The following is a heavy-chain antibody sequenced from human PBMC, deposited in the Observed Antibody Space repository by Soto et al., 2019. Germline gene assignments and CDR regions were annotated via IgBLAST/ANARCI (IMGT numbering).Heavy chain of an antibody. CDR1: GFTFSDHA. CDR3: AIDLWWHTH. D-gene: IGHD2-15*01. CDR2: ISGGGTGA. V-gene: IGHV3-23*01. Sequence: EGQLLESGGGLVQPGGSWRLSCTASGFTFSDHAMTWVRQAPGKGLEWLSGISGGGTGAYYADSAKGRFTVSRDNSNNTVFLQMDSLRVEDTAVYYCAIDLWWHTHWGQGTMVTVSS. J-gene: IGHJ4*02.